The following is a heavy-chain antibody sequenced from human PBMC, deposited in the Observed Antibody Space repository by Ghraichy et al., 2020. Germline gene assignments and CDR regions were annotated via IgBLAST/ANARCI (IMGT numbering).Heavy chain of an antibody. D-gene: IGHD2-2*01. CDR1: GGSFSGYY. Sequence: SETLSLTCAVYGGSFSGYYWSWIRQPPGKGLEWIGEINHSGSTNYNPSLKSRVTISVDTSKNQFSLKLSSVTAADTAVYYCARGTRYCSSTSCNNWFDPWGQGTLVTVSS. CDR3: ARGTRYCSSTSCNNWFDP. V-gene: IGHV4-34*01. J-gene: IGHJ5*02. CDR2: INHSGST.